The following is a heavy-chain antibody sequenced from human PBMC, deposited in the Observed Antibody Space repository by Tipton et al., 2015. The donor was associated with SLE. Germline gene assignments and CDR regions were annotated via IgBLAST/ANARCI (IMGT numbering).Heavy chain of an antibody. D-gene: IGHD6-13*01. CDR2: INHSGST. CDR1: GGSFSGYY. CDR3: ARGRYSSSWYYFDY. V-gene: IGHV4-34*01. J-gene: IGHJ4*02. Sequence: LRLSCAVYGGSFSGYYWSWIRQPPGKGLEWIGEINHSGSTNYNPSLKSRVTISVDTSKNQFSLKLSSVTAADTAVYYCARGRYSSSWYYFDYWGQGTLVTVSS.